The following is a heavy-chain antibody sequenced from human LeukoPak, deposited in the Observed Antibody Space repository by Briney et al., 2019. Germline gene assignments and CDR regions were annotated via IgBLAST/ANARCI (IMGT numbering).Heavy chain of an antibody. V-gene: IGHV1-24*01. J-gene: IGHJ4*02. CDR3: ATGSLLVFKPYFEY. Sequence: GASVKVSCKVAGYTLPELSIHWVRQTPGRGLEWMGGLDSEDGEFIYSQKFQSRITMTEDTSTDTVYMELSSLRSDDTAVYYCATGSLLVFKPYFEYWGQGTLVTVSS. D-gene: IGHD1-14*01. CDR2: LDSEDGEF. CDR1: GYTLPELS.